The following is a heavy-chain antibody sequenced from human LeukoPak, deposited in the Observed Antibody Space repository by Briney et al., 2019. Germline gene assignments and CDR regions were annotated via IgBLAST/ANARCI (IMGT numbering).Heavy chain of an antibody. J-gene: IGHJ4*02. CDR3: AKDLGGSVGAPDY. CDR2: IWYDGSNK. D-gene: IGHD1-26*01. CDR1: GSTFSSYG. Sequence: GGSLRLSCAASGSTFSSYGMHWARQAPGKGLEWVAIIWYDGSNKYYADSVKGRFTISRDNSKNTLYLQMNSLRAEDTAVYYCAKDLGGSVGAPDYWGQGTQVTVSS. V-gene: IGHV3-33*06.